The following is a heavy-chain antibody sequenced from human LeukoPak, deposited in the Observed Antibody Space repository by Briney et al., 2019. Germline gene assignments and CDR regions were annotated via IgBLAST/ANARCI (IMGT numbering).Heavy chain of an antibody. D-gene: IGHD2-2*01. CDR2: IHDTGST. Sequence: PSETLSLTCSVSGGSLSRHYWSWIRQPPGKGLELIGHIHDTGSTFYNPSLRGRVTISLDTSNNQFSLKLTSMTATDTAVYYCARFSSGCSTSSCYLTYWGQGTLVTVS. J-gene: IGHJ4*02. CDR1: GGSLSRHY. CDR3: ARFSSGCSTSSCYLTY. V-gene: IGHV4-59*11.